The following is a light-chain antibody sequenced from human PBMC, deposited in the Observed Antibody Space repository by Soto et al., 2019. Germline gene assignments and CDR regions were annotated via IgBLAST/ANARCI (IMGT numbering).Light chain of an antibody. Sequence: DIQMTQSPSSLSASVGDRVTITCQASHDITSFLNWYQQKPGKAPKFLIYAASSFVNGVPSRFSGSRSGTDFTLTISSLQPEDFATYFCQQSYSMPYTFGQGTRLEIK. CDR1: HDITSF. V-gene: IGKV1-39*01. CDR2: AAS. J-gene: IGKJ2*01. CDR3: QQSYSMPYT.